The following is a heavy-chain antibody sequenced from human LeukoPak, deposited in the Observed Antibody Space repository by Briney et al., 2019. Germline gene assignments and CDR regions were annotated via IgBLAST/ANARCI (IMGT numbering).Heavy chain of an antibody. CDR1: GFTFSSYS. V-gene: IGHV3-21*01. CDR3: ARARPWTSYYYYGMDV. J-gene: IGHJ6*02. Sequence: GGSLRLSCAASGFTFSSYSMNWVRQAPGMGLEWVSSISSSSSYIYYADSVKGRFTISRDNAKNSLYLQMNSLRAEDTAVHYCARARPWTSYYYYGMDVWGQGTTVTVSS. CDR2: ISSSSSYI. D-gene: IGHD3/OR15-3a*01.